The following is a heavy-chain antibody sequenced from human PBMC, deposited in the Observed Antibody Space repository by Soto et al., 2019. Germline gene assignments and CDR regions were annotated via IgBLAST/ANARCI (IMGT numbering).Heavy chain of an antibody. CDR1: GFTFSNAW. CDR3: TTHVDTAMVHDAFDI. D-gene: IGHD5-18*01. CDR2: IKSKTDGGTT. V-gene: IGHV3-15*01. Sequence: VRLSCAASGFTFSNAWMSWVRQAPGKGLEWVGRIKSKTDGGTTDYAAPVKGRFTISRDDSKNTLYLQMNSLKTEDTAVYYCTTHVDTAMVHDAFDIWGKGTMVTVSS. J-gene: IGHJ3*02.